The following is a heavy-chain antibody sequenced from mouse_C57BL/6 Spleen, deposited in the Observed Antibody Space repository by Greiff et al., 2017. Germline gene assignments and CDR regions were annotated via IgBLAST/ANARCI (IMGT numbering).Heavy chain of an antibody. V-gene: IGHV14-4*01. CDR2: IDPENGDT. CDR3: TTPPYYGSSY. Sequence: EVQLQQSGAELVRPGASVKLSCTASGFNIQDDYMHWVKQRPEQGLEWIGWIDPENGDTEYASKFQGKATITADTSSNTAYLQLSSLTSEDTAVYYCTTPPYYGSSYWGQGTTLTVSS. CDR1: GFNIQDDY. D-gene: IGHD1-1*01. J-gene: IGHJ2*01.